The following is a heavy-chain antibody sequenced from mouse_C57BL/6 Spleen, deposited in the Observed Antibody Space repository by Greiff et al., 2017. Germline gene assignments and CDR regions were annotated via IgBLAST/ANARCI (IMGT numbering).Heavy chain of an antibody. CDR3: VRHNYDMDD. V-gene: IGHV10-1*01. Sequence: GGGLVQPKGSLKLSCAAPGFSFITYAMIWVRQAPGKGLEWVARIRSKSNNYATYYADSVKDRFTISRDDSESMLYLQMNNLKTEDTAMYYGVRHNYDMDDWGQGTTVTVSS. CDR1: GFSFITYA. CDR2: IRSKSNNYAT. J-gene: IGHJ4*01.